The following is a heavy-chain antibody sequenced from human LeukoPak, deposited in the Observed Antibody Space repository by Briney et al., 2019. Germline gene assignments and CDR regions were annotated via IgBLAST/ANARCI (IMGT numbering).Heavy chain of an antibody. CDR2: INHSGST. J-gene: IGHJ4*02. CDR3: ARAWLVLFDY. V-gene: IGHV4-34*01. Sequence: SETLSLTCAVYGGSFSGYYWSWIRQPPGKGLEWIEEINHSGSTNYNPSLKSRVTISVDTSKNQFSLKLSSVTAADTAVYYCARAWLVLFDYWGQGTLVTVSS. D-gene: IGHD6-19*01. CDR1: GGSFSGYY.